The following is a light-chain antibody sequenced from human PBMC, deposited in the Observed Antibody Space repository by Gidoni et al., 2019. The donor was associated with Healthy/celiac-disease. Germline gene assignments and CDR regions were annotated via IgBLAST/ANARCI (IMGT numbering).Light chain of an antibody. J-gene: IGKJ2*01. V-gene: IGKV1-39*01. CDR3: QQSYSTPGYT. CDR2: AAS. Sequence: DIQMAQSPSSLSASVADRVTITCRASQSISSYLNWYQQKPGKAPKLLIYAASSLQSGVPSRFSGSGSWTDFTLTISSLQPEDFATYYCQQSYSTPGYTFGQGTKLEIK. CDR1: QSISSY.